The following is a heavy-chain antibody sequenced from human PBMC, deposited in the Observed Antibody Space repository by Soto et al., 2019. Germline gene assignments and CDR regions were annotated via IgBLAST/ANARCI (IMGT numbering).Heavy chain of an antibody. V-gene: IGHV1-8*01. J-gene: IGHJ4*02. Sequence: CASVKVSCKASGYTFTSYDIHWVRQATGQGLEWMGWMNPSTGNSGYAQKFQGRVTMTSDTSISTAHMELSSLRSEDTAVYYCARRAETNGWNGFGADKYYFDFWGQGTLVTVSS. CDR3: ARRAETNGWNGFGADKYYFDF. CDR2: MNPSTGNS. D-gene: IGHD1-1*01. CDR1: GYTFTSYD.